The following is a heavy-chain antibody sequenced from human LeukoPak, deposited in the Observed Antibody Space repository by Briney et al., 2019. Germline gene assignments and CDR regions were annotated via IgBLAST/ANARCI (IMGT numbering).Heavy chain of an antibody. Sequence: SETLSLTCTVSGGSISSSSYYWGWIRQPPGKGLEWIGEINHSGSTNYNPSLKSRVTTSVDTSKNQFSLKLSSVTAADTAVYYCARTYYDILTNYYYYMDVWGKGTTVTISS. D-gene: IGHD3-9*01. V-gene: IGHV4-39*07. CDR1: GGSISSSSYY. J-gene: IGHJ6*03. CDR2: INHSGST. CDR3: ARTYYDILTNYYYYMDV.